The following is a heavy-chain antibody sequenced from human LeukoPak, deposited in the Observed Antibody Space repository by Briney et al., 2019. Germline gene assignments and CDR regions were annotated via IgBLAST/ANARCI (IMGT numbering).Heavy chain of an antibody. V-gene: IGHV3-53*01. CDR3: VRDLRAGSTAAYYFDY. J-gene: IGHJ4*02. D-gene: IGHD2-2*01. Sequence: PGGSLRLSCAAPGFTVSSNDMSWVRQAPGKGLEWVSAICRGGNTYYADSVKGRFTVSRDNSKNTLYLQMNSLRAEDTAVYYCVRDLRAGSTAAYYFDYWGQGTLVTVSS. CDR1: GFTVSSND. CDR2: ICRGGNT.